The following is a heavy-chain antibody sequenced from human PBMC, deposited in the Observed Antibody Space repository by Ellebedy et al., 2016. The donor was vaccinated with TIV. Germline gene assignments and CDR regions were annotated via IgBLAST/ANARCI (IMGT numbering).Heavy chain of an antibody. D-gene: IGHD6-13*01. Sequence: SLKISCAASGFTFDDYAMHWVRQAPGKGLEWVSGISWNSGSIGYADSVKGRFTISRDNAKNSLYLQMNSLRAEDTALCYCAKDIRAAGTDYYYYYGMDVWGQGTTVTVSS. CDR3: AKDIRAAGTDYYYYYGMDV. J-gene: IGHJ6*02. V-gene: IGHV3-9*01. CDR1: GFTFDDYA. CDR2: ISWNSGSI.